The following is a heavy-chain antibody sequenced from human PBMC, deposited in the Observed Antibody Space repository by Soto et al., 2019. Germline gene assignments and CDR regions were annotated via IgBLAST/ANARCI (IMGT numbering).Heavy chain of an antibody. V-gene: IGHV4-59*01. CDR2: IYYSGST. J-gene: IGHJ4*02. D-gene: IGHD2-8*01. Sequence: SETLSVTCTVSGGSIISYYWSWIRQPPGKGLEWIGYIYYSGSTNYNPSLKSRVTISVDTSKNQFSLKLSSVTAADTAVYYCARRYAGNFDYWGQGTLVTVSS. CDR3: ARRYAGNFDY. CDR1: GGSIISYY.